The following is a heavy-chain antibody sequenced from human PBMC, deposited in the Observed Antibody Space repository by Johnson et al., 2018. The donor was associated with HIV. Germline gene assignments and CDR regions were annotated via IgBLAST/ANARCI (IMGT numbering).Heavy chain of an antibody. V-gene: IGHV3-11*04. D-gene: IGHD1-26*01. Sequence: VHLVESGGGVVKPGGSLRLSCAASGFTFSDYYMSWIRQAPGKGLEWVSYISSSGSTIYYADSVKGRFTISRDNSKNTLYLQMNSLRAEDTAGYYCARDRVCGGEWDNACDIWGQGTMVTVSS. CDR3: ARDRVCGGEWDNACDI. CDR2: ISSSGSTI. CDR1: GFTFSDYY. J-gene: IGHJ3*02.